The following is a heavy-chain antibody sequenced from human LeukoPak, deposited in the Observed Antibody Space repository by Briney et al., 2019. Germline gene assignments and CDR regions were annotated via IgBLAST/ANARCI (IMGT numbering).Heavy chain of an antibody. CDR1: GGSISSSSYY. CDR2: IYYSGST. J-gene: IGHJ4*02. D-gene: IGHD4-17*01. Sequence: TSETLSLTCTVSGGSISSSSYYWGWIRQPPGKGLEWIGSIYYSGSTYYNPSLKRRVTISVDTSKNQFSLKLSSVTAADPAVYYCARLPTVTFFDYWGQGTLVTVSS. CDR3: ARLPTVTFFDY. V-gene: IGHV4-39*01.